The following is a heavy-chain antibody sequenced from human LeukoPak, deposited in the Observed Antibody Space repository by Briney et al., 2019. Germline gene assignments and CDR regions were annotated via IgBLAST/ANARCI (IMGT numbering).Heavy chain of an antibody. J-gene: IGHJ4*02. CDR2: MIPIFGTA. Sequence: SVKVSCKASGYTFTSYYMHWVRQAPGQGLEWMGGMIPIFGTAIYAQKFQGRVTITADESTSTAYMELSSLRSEDTAVYFCARAGIRYFDWLHRPFDYWGQGTLVTVSS. CDR3: ARAGIRYFDWLHRPFDY. V-gene: IGHV1-69*13. D-gene: IGHD3-9*01. CDR1: GYTFTSYY.